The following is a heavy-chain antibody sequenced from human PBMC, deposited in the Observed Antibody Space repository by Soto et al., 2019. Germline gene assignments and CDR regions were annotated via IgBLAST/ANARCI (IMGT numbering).Heavy chain of an antibody. V-gene: IGHV1-18*04. CDR3: ARLGSSGNYEYWFDP. Sequence: QVQLVQSGAEVKKPGASVKVSCKASGYTFTSYGISWVRQAPGQGLEWMGWISAYNGNTNYAQKLQGRVTMTTDTSTSTAYMELRSLRSDEPAVYYCARLGSSGNYEYWFDPWGQGTLVTVSS. D-gene: IGHD3-22*01. CDR2: ISAYNGNT. CDR1: GYTFTSYG. J-gene: IGHJ5*02.